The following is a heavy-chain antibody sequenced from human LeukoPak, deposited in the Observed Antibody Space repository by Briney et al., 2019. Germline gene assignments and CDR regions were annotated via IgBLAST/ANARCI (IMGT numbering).Heavy chain of an antibody. Sequence: GESLKISCKGSGYSFTSYWIGWVRQMPGKGLEWMGIIYPGDSDTRYSPSFQGQVTISADKSISTAYLQWSSLKASDTAMYYCARLTYYYGSGSYYKSWFDPWGQGTLVTVSS. CDR3: ARLTYYYGSGSYYKSWFDP. J-gene: IGHJ5*02. V-gene: IGHV5-51*01. CDR2: IYPGDSDT. D-gene: IGHD3-10*01. CDR1: GYSFTSYW.